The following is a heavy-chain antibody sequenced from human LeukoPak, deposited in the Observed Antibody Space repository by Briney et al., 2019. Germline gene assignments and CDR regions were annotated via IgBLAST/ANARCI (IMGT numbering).Heavy chain of an antibody. Sequence: GGSLRLSCAASGFTFSSYAMSWVRQAPGKGLEWVSTISGGGGSTYYADSVRGRFTISRDNSMNTLDLQMNSRRAEDTAVYYCAKGWQAGHYYYNMDVWGKGTTVTVSS. CDR1: GFTFSSYA. V-gene: IGHV3-23*01. CDR2: ISGGGGST. CDR3: AKGWQAGHYYYNMDV. J-gene: IGHJ6*03. D-gene: IGHD2-15*01.